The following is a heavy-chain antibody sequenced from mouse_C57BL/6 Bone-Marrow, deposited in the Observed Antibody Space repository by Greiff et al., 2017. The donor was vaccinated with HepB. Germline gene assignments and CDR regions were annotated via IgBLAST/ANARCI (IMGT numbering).Heavy chain of an antibody. Sequence: QVQLQQSGAELVRPGTSVKVSCKASGYDFTNYLIEWVKQRPGQGLEWIGVINPGSGGTNYNEKFKGKATLTADKSSGTAYMQLSSLTSEDSAVYFCARSVSPSDGYYVRYFDYWGQGTTLTVSS. CDR1: GYDFTNYL. D-gene: IGHD2-3*01. V-gene: IGHV1-54*01. CDR3: ARSVSPSDGYYVRYFDY. CDR2: INPGSGGT. J-gene: IGHJ2*01.